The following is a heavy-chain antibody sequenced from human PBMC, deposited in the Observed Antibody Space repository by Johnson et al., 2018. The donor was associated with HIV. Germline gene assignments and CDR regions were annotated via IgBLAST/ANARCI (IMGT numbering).Heavy chain of an antibody. D-gene: IGHD3-3*01. CDR3: ARDMRWSKAFDI. CDR1: GFTFSSYA. Sequence: VQLVESGGGVVQPGRSLRLSCAASGFTFSSYAMHWVRQAPGKGLEWVAVLSYDGGDKYYADSVTGRFTISRDNSNNTLYLQMNSVRAEDTALYYCARDMRWSKAFDIWGQGTMVTVSS. J-gene: IGHJ3*02. CDR2: LSYDGGDK. V-gene: IGHV3-30*04.